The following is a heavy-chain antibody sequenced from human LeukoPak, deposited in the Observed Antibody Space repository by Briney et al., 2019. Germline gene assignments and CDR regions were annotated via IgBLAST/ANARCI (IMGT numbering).Heavy chain of an antibody. CDR3: ARVNRYYYGSGSYENYYYYYMDV. Sequence: SETLSLTCTVSGGSISSYYWGWIRQPPGKGLEWIGSIYYSGSTYYNPSLKSRVTISVDTSKNQFSLKLSSVTAADTAVYYCARVNRYYYGSGSYENYYYYYMDVWGKGTTVTVSS. CDR1: GGSISSYY. J-gene: IGHJ6*03. V-gene: IGHV4-39*07. CDR2: IYYSGST. D-gene: IGHD3-10*01.